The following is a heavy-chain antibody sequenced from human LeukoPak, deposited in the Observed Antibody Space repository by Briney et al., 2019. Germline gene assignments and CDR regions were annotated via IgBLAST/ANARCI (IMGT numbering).Heavy chain of an antibody. CDR3: ATFPYYYDSPDY. J-gene: IGHJ4*02. Sequence: KASETLSLTCAVYGGSFSGYYWSWIRQPPGKGLEWIGEINHSGSTNYNPSLKSRVTISVDTSKNQFSLKLSSVTAADTAAYYCATFPYYYDSPDYWGQGTLVTVSS. CDR2: INHSGST. D-gene: IGHD3-22*01. V-gene: IGHV4-34*01. CDR1: GGSFSGYY.